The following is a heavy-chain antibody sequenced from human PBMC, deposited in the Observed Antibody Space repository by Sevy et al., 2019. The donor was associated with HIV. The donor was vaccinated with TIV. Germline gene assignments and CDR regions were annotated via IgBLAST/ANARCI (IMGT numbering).Heavy chain of an antibody. CDR1: GFTFSSYG. CDR2: IWYDGSNK. V-gene: IGHV3-33*01. Sequence: GGSLRLSCAASGFTFSSYGMHWVRQAPGKGLEWVAVIWYDGSNKYYADSVKGRFTISRDNSKNTLYLQMNSLRAEDTAVYYCARDLRGKGDFQHWGQGTLVTVSS. J-gene: IGHJ1*01. CDR3: ARDLRGKGDFQH. D-gene: IGHD3-16*01.